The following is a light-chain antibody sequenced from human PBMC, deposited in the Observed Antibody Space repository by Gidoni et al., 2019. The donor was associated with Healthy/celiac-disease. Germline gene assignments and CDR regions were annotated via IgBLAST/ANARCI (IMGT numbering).Light chain of an antibody. CDR3: QQRSNWPLT. J-gene: IGKJ4*01. CDR2: DAS. Sequence: EIVLTQYPPTLSLSPGERATLSCRASQSVSSYLAWYQQKPGQAPRLLIYDASNRATGIPARFSGSGSGTDFTLTISSLEPEDVAVYYCQQRSNWPLTFGGGTKVEIK. CDR1: QSVSSY. V-gene: IGKV3-11*01.